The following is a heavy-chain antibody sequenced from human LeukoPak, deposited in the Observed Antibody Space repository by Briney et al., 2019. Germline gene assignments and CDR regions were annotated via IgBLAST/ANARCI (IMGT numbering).Heavy chain of an antibody. J-gene: IGHJ4*02. CDR1: GYTLTELS. D-gene: IGHD2-2*01. CDR2: FDPEDGET. V-gene: IGHV1-24*01. Sequence: ASVKVSCTVSGYTLTELSMHWVRQAPGKGLEWMGGFDPEDGETIYAQKFQGRVTMTEDTSTDTAYMELSSLRSEDTAVYYCATSPRIVVPAARRGFDCWGQGTLVTVSS. CDR3: ATSPRIVVPAARRGFDC.